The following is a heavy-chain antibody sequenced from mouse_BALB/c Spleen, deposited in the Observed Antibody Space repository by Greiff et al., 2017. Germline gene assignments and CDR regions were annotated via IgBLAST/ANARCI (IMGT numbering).Heavy chain of an antibody. CDR3: ARHNYGYLYYAMDY. V-gene: IGHV5-6*01. CDR2: ISSGGSYT. CDR1: GFTFSSYG. Sequence: EVNVVESGVDLVKPGGSLKLSCAASGFTFSSYGMSWVRQTPDKRLEWVATISSGGSYTYYPDSVKGRFTISRDNAKNTLYLQMSSLKSEDTAMYYCARHNYGYLYYAMDYWGQGTSVTVSS. D-gene: IGHD2-2*01. J-gene: IGHJ4*01.